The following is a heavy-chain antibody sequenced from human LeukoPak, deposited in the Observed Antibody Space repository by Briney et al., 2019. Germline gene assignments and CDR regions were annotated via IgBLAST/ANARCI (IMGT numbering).Heavy chain of an antibody. J-gene: IGHJ4*02. D-gene: IGHD5-24*01. V-gene: IGHV3-48*01. Sequence: GGSLRLSCAASGFTFSGMNWVRQAPGKGLEWISYIGIDSGNTNYADSVKGRFTISGDKAKNPLYLQMNSLRVEDTAVYYCAGDYKYAFDNWGQGTLVTVSS. CDR3: AGDYKYAFDN. CDR2: IGIDSGNT. CDR1: GFTFSG.